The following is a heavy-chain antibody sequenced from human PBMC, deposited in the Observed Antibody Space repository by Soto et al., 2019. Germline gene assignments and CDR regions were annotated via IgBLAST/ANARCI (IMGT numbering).Heavy chain of an antibody. CDR2: SSSRSDI. D-gene: IGHD2-2*02. CDR3: AREYTAWPLAYGLDV. Sequence: EVQLVESGGGLVKPGGSLRLSCVGSGFTFSTYSINWVRQAPGKGLEWVSSSSSRSDIYYADSVKGRFTISRDNAKNSVSLQMTSLRAEDTAVYYCAREYTAWPLAYGLDVWGQGTTVTVSS. V-gene: IGHV3-21*02. CDR1: GFTFSTYS. J-gene: IGHJ6*02.